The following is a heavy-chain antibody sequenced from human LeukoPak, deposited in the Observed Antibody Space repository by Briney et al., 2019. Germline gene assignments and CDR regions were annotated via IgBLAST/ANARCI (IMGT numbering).Heavy chain of an antibody. Sequence: PSETLSLTCTVSGGSISSGGYYWSWIRQPPGKGLEWIGYIYHSGSTYYNPSLKSRVTISVDRSKNQFSLKLSSVTAADTAVYYCARHDLGYCSSTSCYSYYFDYWGQGTLVTVSS. CDR1: GGSISSGGYY. J-gene: IGHJ4*02. CDR2: IYHSGST. D-gene: IGHD2-2*01. V-gene: IGHV4-30-2*01. CDR3: ARHDLGYCSSTSCYSYYFDY.